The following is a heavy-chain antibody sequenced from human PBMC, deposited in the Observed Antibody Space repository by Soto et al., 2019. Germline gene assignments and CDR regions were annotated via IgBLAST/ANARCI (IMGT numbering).Heavy chain of an antibody. J-gene: IGHJ6*02. V-gene: IGHV3-33*01. Sequence: QVQLVESGGGVVQPGRSLRLSCAASGFTFSSYGMHWVRQAPGKGLEWVALVWYDGGNKYYADSVKGRFTISRDNSKNTLCLQMNSLRHEDTAVYYCVRAAGYSGNDYVYYYGMDVWCQGTTVTVSS. CDR3: VRAAGYSGNDYVYYYGMDV. CDR1: GFTFSSYG. CDR2: VWYDGGNK. D-gene: IGHD5-12*01.